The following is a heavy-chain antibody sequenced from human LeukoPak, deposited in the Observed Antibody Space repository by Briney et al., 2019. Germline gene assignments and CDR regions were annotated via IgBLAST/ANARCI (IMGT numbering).Heavy chain of an antibody. J-gene: IGHJ5*02. Sequence: SETLSLTCTVSGGSISSHYWSWIRQPPGKGLEWIGYMYYSGSTKYNSSLKSRVTISVDTSKNQFSLKLSSVTAADTAVYYCARVVILSAITMRWFDPWGQGTLVTVSS. D-gene: IGHD3-3*01. CDR3: ARVVILSAITMRWFDP. CDR1: GGSISSHY. V-gene: IGHV4-59*11. CDR2: MYYSGST.